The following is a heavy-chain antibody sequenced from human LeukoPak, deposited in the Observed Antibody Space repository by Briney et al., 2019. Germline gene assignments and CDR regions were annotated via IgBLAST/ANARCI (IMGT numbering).Heavy chain of an antibody. D-gene: IGHD2-2*01. CDR2: ISSSSSYI. V-gene: IGHV3-21*01. CDR1: GFTFSSYS. Sequence: NPGGSLRLSCAASGFTFSSYSMNWVRQAPGKGLEWVSSISSSSSYIYYADSVKGRFTISRDNAKNSLYLQMNSLRAEDTAVYYCARSDCSSTSCPPHFDYWGQGTLVTVSS. J-gene: IGHJ4*02. CDR3: ARSDCSSTSCPPHFDY.